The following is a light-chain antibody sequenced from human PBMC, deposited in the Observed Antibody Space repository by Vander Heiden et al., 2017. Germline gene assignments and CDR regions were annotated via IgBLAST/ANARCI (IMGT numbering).Light chain of an antibody. CDR1: QSVLHSNGYNY. CDR3: MQALQTPFT. J-gene: IGKJ3*01. V-gene: IGKV2-28*01. Sequence: VMIPFPLFLPVTPGETASISGRSSQSVLHSNGYNYLDWYLQKPGQSPQLLIYLGSNRASGVPDRFSGSGSGTDFTLKISRVEAEDVGVYYCMQALQTPFTFGPGTKVDIK. CDR2: LGS.